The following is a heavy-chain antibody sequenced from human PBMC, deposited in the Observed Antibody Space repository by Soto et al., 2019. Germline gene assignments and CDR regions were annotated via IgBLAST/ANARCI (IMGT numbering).Heavy chain of an antibody. CDR3: AKDRIWSEYSSSSGLDY. Sequence: GGSLRLSCAASGFTFDDYAMHWVRQAPGKGLEWVSGISWNSGSIGYADSVKGRFTISRDNAKNSLYLQMNSLRAEDTALYYCAKDRIWSEYSSSSGLDYWGQGTLVTVSS. CDR1: GFTFDDYA. V-gene: IGHV3-9*01. J-gene: IGHJ4*02. CDR2: ISWNSGSI. D-gene: IGHD6-6*01.